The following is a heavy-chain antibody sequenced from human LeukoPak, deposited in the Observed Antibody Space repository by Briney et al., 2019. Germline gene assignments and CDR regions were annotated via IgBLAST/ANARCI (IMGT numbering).Heavy chain of an antibody. Sequence: PSQTLSLTCTVSGGSISSGDYYWSWIRQPPGKGLEWIGYIYYSGSTYYNPSLKSRVTISVDTSKNQFSLKLSSVTAADTAVYYCAREIGEPHTMVRGAFFDYWGQGTLVTVSS. D-gene: IGHD3-10*01. CDR3: AREIGEPHTMVRGAFFDY. CDR2: IYYSGST. CDR1: GGSISSGDYY. V-gene: IGHV4-30-4*01. J-gene: IGHJ4*02.